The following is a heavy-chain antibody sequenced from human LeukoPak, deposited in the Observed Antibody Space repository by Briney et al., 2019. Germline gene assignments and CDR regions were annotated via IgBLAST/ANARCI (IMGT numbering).Heavy chain of an antibody. J-gene: IGHJ4*02. CDR3: ARVPKSNYDSSGYSDY. CDR1: GYSFTSYW. Sequence: GESLKISCKGSGYSFTSYWISWVRQMPGKGLEWMGRIDPSDSYTKYSPSFQGHVSISDDKSNSTAYLQWSSLKASDTAMYYCARVPKSNYDSSGYSDYWGQGTLVTVSS. V-gene: IGHV5-10-1*01. CDR2: IDPSDSYT. D-gene: IGHD3-22*01.